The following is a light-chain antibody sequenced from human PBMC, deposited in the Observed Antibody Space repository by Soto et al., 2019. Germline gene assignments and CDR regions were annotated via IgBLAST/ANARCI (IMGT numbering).Light chain of an antibody. CDR3: CSYVGRSTVV. CDR2: EGS. CDR1: TSDVGSYHL. J-gene: IGLJ2*01. V-gene: IGLV2-23*01. Sequence: QSVLTQPASVSGSPGQSITISCTGTTSDVGSYHLVSWYQQHPGKAPKLMIYEGSRRPSGVSNRFSGSKSGNTASLTISGLQSEDEADYYCCSYVGRSTVVFGGGTKLTVL.